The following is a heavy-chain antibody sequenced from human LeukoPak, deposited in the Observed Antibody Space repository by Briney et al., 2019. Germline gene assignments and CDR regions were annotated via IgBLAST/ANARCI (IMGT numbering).Heavy chain of an antibody. CDR2: INLDGRGT. CDR1: GFHFSSYW. Sequence: GGSLRLSCSASGFHFSSYWMHWVRQAPGKGLVWVSRINLDGRGTTYADSVKGRFTISRDNAKNTLYLQMNSLRAADTAVYYCTRVGTTLDYWGQGTLGTVSS. J-gene: IGHJ4*02. CDR3: TRVGTTLDY. V-gene: IGHV3-74*01. D-gene: IGHD1-7*01.